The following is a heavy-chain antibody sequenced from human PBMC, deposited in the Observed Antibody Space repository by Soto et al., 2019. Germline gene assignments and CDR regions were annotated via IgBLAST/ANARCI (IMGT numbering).Heavy chain of an antibody. CDR1: GGSISSGDYY. V-gene: IGHV4-30-4*01. Sequence: SETLSLTCTVSGGSISSGDYYWSWIRHPPGKGLEWIGYIYYSGSTYYNPSLKSRVTISVDTSKNQFSLKLSSVTAADTAVYYCARATRQQLATSFDYWGQGTLVTVS. CDR2: IYYSGST. D-gene: IGHD6-13*01. CDR3: ARATRQQLATSFDY. J-gene: IGHJ4*02.